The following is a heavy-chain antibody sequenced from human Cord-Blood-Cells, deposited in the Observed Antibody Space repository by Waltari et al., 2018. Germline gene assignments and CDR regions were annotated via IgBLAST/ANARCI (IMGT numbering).Heavy chain of an antibody. CDR2: ISGSCGST. CDR1: GFTFSSYA. V-gene: IGHV3-23*04. J-gene: IGHJ3*02. Sequence: EVQLVESGGGLVQPGGSLRLSCAASGFTFSSYALSWVRQAPGKGLEWVSAISGSCGSTYYADSVKGRFTISRDNSKNTLYLQMNSLRAEDTAVYYCAKEAGYDFWSGYSPDAFDIWGQGTMVTVSS. CDR3: AKEAGYDFWSGYSPDAFDI. D-gene: IGHD3-3*01.